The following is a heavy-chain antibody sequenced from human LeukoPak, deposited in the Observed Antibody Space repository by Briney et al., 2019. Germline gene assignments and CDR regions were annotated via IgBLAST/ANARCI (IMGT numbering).Heavy chain of an antibody. V-gene: IGHV1-8*02. CDR2: MNPNSGNT. J-gene: IGHJ3*02. CDR1: GYTFTSYY. CDR3: ARAGGEWETVTDAFDI. Sequence: ASVKVSCKASGYTFTSYYMHWVRQAPGQGLEWMGWMNPNSGNTGYAQKFQGRVTMTRNTPISTAYMELSSLRSEDTAVYYCARAGGEWETVTDAFDIWGQGTMVTVSS. D-gene: IGHD1-26*01.